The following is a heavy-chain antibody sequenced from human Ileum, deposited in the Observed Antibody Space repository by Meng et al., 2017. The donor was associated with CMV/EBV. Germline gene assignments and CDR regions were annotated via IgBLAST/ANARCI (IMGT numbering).Heavy chain of an antibody. D-gene: IGHD1-1*01. V-gene: IGHV1-69*12. CDR1: GGTFSHYG. CDR2: IIPIFGTP. Sequence: QVQLVQSGAEVKRPGSSVKVSCKASGGTFSHYGISWIRQTPGQGLEWMGGIIPIFGTPNYAQKFQGRITITADESTQTVYMELSSLTADDTALYFCARLGQQLVAPPAYFDSWGQGTLVTVSS. J-gene: IGHJ4*02. CDR3: ARLGQQLVAPPAYFDS.